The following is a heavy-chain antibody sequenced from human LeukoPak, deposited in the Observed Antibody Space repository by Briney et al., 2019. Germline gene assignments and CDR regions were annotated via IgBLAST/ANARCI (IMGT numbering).Heavy chain of an antibody. J-gene: IGHJ6*03. D-gene: IGHD4/OR15-4a*01. CDR2: ISGGASTI. V-gene: IGHV3-48*02. CDR3: ARRANKYYYYFMDV. Sequence: GGSLRLSCAASGFPFSSYSMNWVRQAPGKGLEWISSISGGASTIYYADSVKGRFTISRDNAQNSMYLQMNSLRDDDTAVYFCARRANKYYYYFMDVWGKGTTVTVSS. CDR1: GFPFSSYS.